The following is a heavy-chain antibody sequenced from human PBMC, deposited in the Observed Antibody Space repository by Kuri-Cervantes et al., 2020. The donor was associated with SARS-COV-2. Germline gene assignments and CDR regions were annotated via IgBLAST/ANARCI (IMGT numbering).Heavy chain of an antibody. D-gene: IGHD5-24*01. CDR2: ISSSGSTI. V-gene: IGHV3-48*03. Sequence: GGSLRLSCAASGFTFSSYEMNWVRQAPGKGLEWVSYISSSGSTIYYADSVKGRFTISRDNAKNSLYLQMNSLRAEDTAVYYCARRDGGLGGWAFDIWGQGTMVTVSS. J-gene: IGHJ3*02. CDR3: ARRDGGLGGWAFDI. CDR1: GFTFSSYE.